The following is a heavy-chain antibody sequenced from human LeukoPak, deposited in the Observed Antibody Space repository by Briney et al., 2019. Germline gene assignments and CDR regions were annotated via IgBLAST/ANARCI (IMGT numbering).Heavy chain of an antibody. D-gene: IGHD6-6*01. Sequence: PGGSLRLSCAASGFSFGSYWMHWVRQAPGKGLVWVSGIKSDGSGTNYADSVKGRFTISRDNAKNTPYLQMNSLRAEDTAVYYCATSRSFDYWGQGILVTVSS. CDR3: ATSRSFDY. V-gene: IGHV3-74*01. CDR1: GFSFGSYW. CDR2: IKSDGSGT. J-gene: IGHJ4*02.